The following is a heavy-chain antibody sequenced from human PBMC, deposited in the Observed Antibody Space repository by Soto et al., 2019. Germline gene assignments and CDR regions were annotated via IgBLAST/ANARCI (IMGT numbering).Heavy chain of an antibody. J-gene: IGHJ1*01. V-gene: IGHV3-30*18. CDR2: ISYDGSNK. CDR3: AKGAPTTSSEYFQH. D-gene: IGHD1-26*01. CDR1: GFTFSSYG. Sequence: QVQLVESGGGVVQPGRSLRLSCAASGFTFSSYGMHWVRQAPGKGLEWVAVISYDGSNKYYADSVKGRFTISRDNSRNTLYLQINSLRAEDTAVYYCAKGAPTTSSEYFQHWGQGTLVPVSS.